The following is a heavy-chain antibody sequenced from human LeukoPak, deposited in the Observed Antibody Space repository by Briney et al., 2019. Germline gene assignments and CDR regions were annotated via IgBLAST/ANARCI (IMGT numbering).Heavy chain of an antibody. V-gene: IGHV4-31*03. D-gene: IGHD2-2*01. CDR2: IYYSGGT. CDR1: GGSISSGGYY. Sequence: SETLSLTCTVSGGSISSGGYYWSWIRQHPGKGLEWIGYIYYSGGTYYNPSLKSRVTISVDTSKNQFSLKLSSVTAADTAVYYCASSTHDAFDIWGQGTMVTVSS. CDR3: ASSTHDAFDI. J-gene: IGHJ3*02.